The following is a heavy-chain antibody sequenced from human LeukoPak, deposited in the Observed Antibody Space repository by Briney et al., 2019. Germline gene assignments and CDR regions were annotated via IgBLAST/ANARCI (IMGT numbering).Heavy chain of an antibody. D-gene: IGHD6-13*01. CDR2: INQAGSEE. V-gene: IGHV3-7*01. CDR1: GFTFSNYW. J-gene: IGHJ4*02. Sequence: GGSLRLSCADSGFTFSNYWMSWVRQPPGKGREWVANINQAGSEEYYVGSVKGRLTISRDNAQQSLYLQMNSLRAEDTAVYYCARSPATGTVDYWGQGTLVTVSS. CDR3: ARSPATGTVDY.